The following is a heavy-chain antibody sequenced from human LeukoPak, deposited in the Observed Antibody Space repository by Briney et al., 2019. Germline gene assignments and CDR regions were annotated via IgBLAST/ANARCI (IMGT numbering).Heavy chain of an antibody. CDR2: ISDSSITM. J-gene: IGHJ5*02. CDR3: TRDGGFCSGGFCYRLFDP. CDR1: GFTFSSHN. D-gene: IGHD2-15*01. V-gene: IGHV3-48*04. Sequence: GGSLRLSCAASGFTFSSHNMVWVRQPPGKGLEWISYISDSSITMYYADSVKGRFTISRDNAKNSLYLQMNSLRAEDTSVYYCTRDGGFCSGGFCYRLFDPWGQGTLVTVSS.